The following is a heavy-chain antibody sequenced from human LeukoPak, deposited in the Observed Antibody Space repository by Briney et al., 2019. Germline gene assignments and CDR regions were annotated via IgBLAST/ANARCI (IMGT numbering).Heavy chain of an antibody. J-gene: IGHJ4*02. CDR1: GYTFTSYG. D-gene: IGHD1-26*01. CDR3: ARDPIEWEQPLYYFDY. V-gene: IGHV1-18*01. CDR2: ISAYNGNT. Sequence: ASVKVSCKASGYTFTSYGISWVRQAPGQGLEWMGWISAYNGNTNYAQKLQGRVTMTTDTSASTAYMELSSLRSEDTAVYYCARDPIEWEQPLYYFDYWGQGTLVTVSS.